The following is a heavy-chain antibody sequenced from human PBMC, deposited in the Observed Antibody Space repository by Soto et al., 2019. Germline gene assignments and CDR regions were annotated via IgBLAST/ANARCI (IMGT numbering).Heavy chain of an antibody. V-gene: IGHV3-9*01. CDR1: GFNFDDYV. J-gene: IGHJ4*02. CDR2: ISWNGDDI. CDR3: ENDVTPMWPQHLDS. Sequence: EVQLVESGGGLVQPGRSLRLSCAASGFNFDDYVMHWVRQAPGKGLEWVASISWNGDDIGYADSVKGRFTISRDNAKNSLFLQMNSPRTEDSGLYYCENDVTPMWPQHLDSWGQGTLVTVSS. D-gene: IGHD1-1*01.